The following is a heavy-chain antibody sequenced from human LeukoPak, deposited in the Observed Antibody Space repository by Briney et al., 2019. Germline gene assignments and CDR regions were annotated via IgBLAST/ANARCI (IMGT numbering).Heavy chain of an antibody. CDR3: ARLRDTVTSASDY. CDR1: GFIFSNYG. V-gene: IGHV3-21*01. CDR2: ITGSGSGA. Sequence: GGSLRLSCAASGFIFSNYGMNWVRQAPGKGLEWVSVITGSGSGADYADSVKGRFTISRDTAKNSLYLQMNSLRVEDTAVYNCARLRDTVTSASDYWGQGTLVTVSS. D-gene: IGHD4-17*01. J-gene: IGHJ4*02.